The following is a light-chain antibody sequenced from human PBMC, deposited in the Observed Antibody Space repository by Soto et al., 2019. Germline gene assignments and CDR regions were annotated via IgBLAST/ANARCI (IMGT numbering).Light chain of an antibody. Sequence: QSALTQPASVSGSPGQSITISCTGSSNDVGAFNYVSWYRHSPGEAPKVLIRGVSIRPSGVSIRFSASKSANTASLTISGLQAEDEALYYCSSYTTSNTGVFGGGTKLTVL. CDR3: SSYTTSNTGV. CDR1: SNDVGAFNY. CDR2: GVS. V-gene: IGLV2-14*03. J-gene: IGLJ3*02.